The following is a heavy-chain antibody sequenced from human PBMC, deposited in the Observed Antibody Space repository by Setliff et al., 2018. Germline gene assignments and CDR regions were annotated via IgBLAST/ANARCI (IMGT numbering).Heavy chain of an antibody. CDR1: GFTFSSYG. Sequence: PGGSLRLSCAASGFTFSSYGMHWVRQAPGKGLEWVAFIRYDGSNKYYADSVKGRFTISRDNSKNTLYLQMNSRRAEDTAVYYCAKDRGSGYDLLIDYWGQGTLVTVSS. CDR3: AKDRGSGYDLLIDY. V-gene: IGHV3-30*02. J-gene: IGHJ4*02. CDR2: IRYDGSNK. D-gene: IGHD5-12*01.